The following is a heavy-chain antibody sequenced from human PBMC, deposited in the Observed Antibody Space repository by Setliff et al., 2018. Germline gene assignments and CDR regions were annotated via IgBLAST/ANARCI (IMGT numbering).Heavy chain of an antibody. J-gene: IGHJ6*02. Sequence: SETPSLTCNVSGVSISNYYWSWIRQPPGKGLECIGYIQKSGGTNYNPSLKSRVTISVDTSTNQFSLKLRSVTAADTAVYYCARLSWDGLRYHGLDVWGQGTTVTVSS. CDR3: ARLSWDGLRYHGLDV. CDR2: IQKSGGT. CDR1: GVSISNYY. V-gene: IGHV4-59*01. D-gene: IGHD3-10*01.